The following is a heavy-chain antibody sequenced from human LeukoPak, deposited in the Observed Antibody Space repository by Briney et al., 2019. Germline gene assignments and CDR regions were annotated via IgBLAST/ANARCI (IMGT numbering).Heavy chain of an antibody. Sequence: SETLSLTCTVSGGSISSSSYYWGWIRQPPGKGLEWIGSIYYSGSTYYNPSLKSRVTISVDTSKNQFSLKLSSVTAADTAVYYCARVRPYCSSTSCYPGVDPWGQGTLVTVSS. J-gene: IGHJ5*02. CDR3: ARVRPYCSSTSCYPGVDP. CDR2: IYYSGST. V-gene: IGHV4-39*01. CDR1: GGSISSSSYY. D-gene: IGHD2-2*01.